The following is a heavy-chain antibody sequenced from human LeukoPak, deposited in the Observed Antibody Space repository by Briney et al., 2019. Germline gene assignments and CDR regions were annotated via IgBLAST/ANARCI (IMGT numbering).Heavy chain of an antibody. CDR3: ARENSNYDHYYYYYYMDV. V-gene: IGHV4-31*03. Sequence: SETLSLTCTVSGGSISSGGYYWRWIRQHPGKGLEWIGYIYYSGSTYYNPSLKSRVTISVDTSKNQFSLKLSSVTAADTAVYYCARENSNYDHYYYYYYMDVWGKGTTVTVSS. D-gene: IGHD4-11*01. J-gene: IGHJ6*03. CDR1: GGSISSGGYY. CDR2: IYYSGST.